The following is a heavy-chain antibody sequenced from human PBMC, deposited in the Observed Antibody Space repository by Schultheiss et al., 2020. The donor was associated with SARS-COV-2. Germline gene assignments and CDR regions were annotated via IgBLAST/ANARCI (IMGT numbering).Heavy chain of an antibody. CDR2: IKCDGSEK. V-gene: IGHV3-52*01. CDR3: ARRNYGVPDY. D-gene: IGHD2-8*01. J-gene: IGHJ4*02. Sequence: GGSLRLSCAASGFTFSSSWMHWVCQAPEKGLEWVADIKCDGSEKYYVDSVKGRFTISRDNAENSLYLQMNSLRAEDTAVYYCARRNYGVPDYWGQGTLVTVSS. CDR1: GFTFSSSW.